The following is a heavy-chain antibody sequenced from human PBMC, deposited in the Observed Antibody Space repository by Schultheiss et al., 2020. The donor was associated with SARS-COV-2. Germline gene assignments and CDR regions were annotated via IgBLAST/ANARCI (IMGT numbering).Heavy chain of an antibody. J-gene: IGHJ5*02. CDR3: ARVRGQLCWFDA. V-gene: IGHV4-31*11. CDR2: IYYSGST. Sequence: SETLSLTCAVSGGSISSVGYYWNWIRQHPGTGLEWIGYIYYSGSTYYNPSLKSRVTISVDTSKNQFSLKLSSVTAADTAVYYCARVRGQLCWFDAWGQGTLVTVSS. D-gene: IGHD6-6*01. CDR1: GGSISSVGYY.